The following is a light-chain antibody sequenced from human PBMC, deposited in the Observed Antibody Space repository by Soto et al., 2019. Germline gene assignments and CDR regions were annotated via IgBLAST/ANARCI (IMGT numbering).Light chain of an antibody. V-gene: IGKV1-39*01. J-gene: IGKJ3*01. CDR1: QSISSY. CDR2: EAS. CDR3: QQSYSTPPFN. Sequence: DIQMTQSPSPLSASVGDRVYITCRTSQSISSYLNWYQAKPGKAPKLLIYEASSLESGVPSRFSGSGSGTDFTLTISNLQPEDSATYYCQQSYSTPPFNFGPGTRVDI.